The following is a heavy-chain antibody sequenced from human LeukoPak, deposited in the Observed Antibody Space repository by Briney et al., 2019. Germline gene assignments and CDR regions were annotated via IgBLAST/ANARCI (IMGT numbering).Heavy chain of an antibody. D-gene: IGHD5-12*01. Sequence: GGSLRLSCTAPGFTFNNYAMSWVRQAPGQGLEYVSSISGSGARTDYADSVKGRFTISSDKSKNTLHLQMNSLRAEDTAVYYCAKHGHRSDYQFYYMDVWAKGTTVTVSS. CDR3: AKHGHRSDYQFYYMDV. CDR1: GFTFNNYA. J-gene: IGHJ6*03. CDR2: ISGSGART. V-gene: IGHV3-23*01.